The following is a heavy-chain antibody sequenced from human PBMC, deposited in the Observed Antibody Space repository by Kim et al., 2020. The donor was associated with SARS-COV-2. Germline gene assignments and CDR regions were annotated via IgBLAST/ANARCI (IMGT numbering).Heavy chain of an antibody. D-gene: IGHD6-13*01. CDR1: GFTFSSYA. CDR3: AKSSSWYHTEPFDY. CDR2: ISGSGGST. J-gene: IGHJ4*02. V-gene: IGHV3-23*01. Sequence: GGSLRLSCAASGFTFSSYAMSWVRQAPGKGLEWVSAISGSGGSTYYADSVKGRFTITRDNSKNTLYLQMNSLRAEDTAVYYCAKSSSWYHTEPFDYWGQGTLVTVSS.